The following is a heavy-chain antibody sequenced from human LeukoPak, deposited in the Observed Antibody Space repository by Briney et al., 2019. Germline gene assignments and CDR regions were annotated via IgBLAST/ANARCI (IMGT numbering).Heavy chain of an antibody. CDR1: GFTFSTYN. Sequence: GGSLRLSCAASGFTFSTYNMNWVRQAPGKGLEWISYIRSSSSTIYYADSVKGRFTISRDNAKNSLYLQMNSLRDEDTAVYYCASFSSWYVNWFDPWGQGTLVTVSS. V-gene: IGHV3-48*02. D-gene: IGHD6-13*01. CDR2: IRSSSSTI. CDR3: ASFSSWYVNWFDP. J-gene: IGHJ5*02.